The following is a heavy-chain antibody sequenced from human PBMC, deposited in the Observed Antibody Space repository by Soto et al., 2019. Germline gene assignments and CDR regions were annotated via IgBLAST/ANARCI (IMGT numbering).Heavy chain of an antibody. CDR2: ISYDGSNK. CDR1: GFTFSSYA. V-gene: IGHV3-30-3*01. CDR3: ARDGCGGDCMYYYYGMDV. D-gene: IGHD2-21*02. Sequence: PGGSLRLSCAASGFTFSSYAMHWVRQAPGKGLEWVAVISYDGSNKYYADSVKGRFTISRDNSKNTLYLQMNSLRAEDTAVYYCARDGCGGDCMYYYYGMDVWGQGTTVTVSS. J-gene: IGHJ6*02.